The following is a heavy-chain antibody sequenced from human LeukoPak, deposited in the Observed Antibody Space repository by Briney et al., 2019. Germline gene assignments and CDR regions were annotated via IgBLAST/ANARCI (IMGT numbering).Heavy chain of an antibody. Sequence: PGGSLRLSCAASGFTFSSYAMSWVRQAPGKGLGWVSAISGSGGSTYYADSVKGRFTISRDNSKNTLYLQMNSLRAEDTAVYYCAKVSGIAAAGTLGYWGQGTLVTVSS. CDR2: ISGSGGST. CDR1: GFTFSSYA. D-gene: IGHD6-13*01. J-gene: IGHJ4*02. CDR3: AKVSGIAAAGTLGY. V-gene: IGHV3-23*01.